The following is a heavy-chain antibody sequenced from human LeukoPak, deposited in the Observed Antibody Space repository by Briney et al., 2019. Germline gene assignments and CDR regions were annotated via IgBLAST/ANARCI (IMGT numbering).Heavy chain of an antibody. CDR1: GYSISSGYY. D-gene: IGHD1-26*01. CDR2: IYHSGST. CDR3: ASGSGGSYYFGWVDY. Sequence: PSETLSLTCTVSGYSISSGYYWGWIRQPPGKGLEWIGSIYHSGSTYYNPSLKSRVTISVDTSKNQFSLKLSSVTAADTAVYYCASGSGGSYYFGWVDYWGQGTLVTVSS. V-gene: IGHV4-38-2*02. J-gene: IGHJ4*02.